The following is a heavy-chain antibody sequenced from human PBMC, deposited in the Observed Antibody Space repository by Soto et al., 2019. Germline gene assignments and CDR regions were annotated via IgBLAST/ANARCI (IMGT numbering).Heavy chain of an antibody. CDR1: GFTVSSNY. CDR3: ARDQFLGRFGDFGYYMDV. D-gene: IGHD3-10*01. CDR2: IYSGGST. J-gene: IGHJ6*03. V-gene: IGHV3-66*01. Sequence: GGSLRLSCAASGFTVSSNYMSWVRQAPGKGLEWVSVIYSGGSTYYADSVKGRFTISRDNSKNTLYLQMNSLRAEDTAVYYCARDQFLGRFGDFGYYMDVWGKGTTVTVSS.